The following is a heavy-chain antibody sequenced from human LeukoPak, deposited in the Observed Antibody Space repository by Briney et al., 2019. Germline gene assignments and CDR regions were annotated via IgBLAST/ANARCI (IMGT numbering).Heavy chain of an antibody. V-gene: IGHV1-18*01. D-gene: IGHD3-3*01. CDR2: ISAYNGNT. Sequence: ASVKVSCKASGYTFTSYGISWVRQTPGQGLEWMGWISAYNGNTNYAQKLQGRVTMTTDTSTSTAYMELRSLRSDDTAVYYCARVTIFGVVNAFDIWGQGTMVTVSS. J-gene: IGHJ3*02. CDR3: ARVTIFGVVNAFDI. CDR1: GYTFTSYG.